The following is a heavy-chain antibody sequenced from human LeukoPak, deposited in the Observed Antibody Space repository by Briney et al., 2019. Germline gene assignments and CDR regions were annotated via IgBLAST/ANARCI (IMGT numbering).Heavy chain of an antibody. CDR1: GFPYSNSW. J-gene: IGHJ6*04. V-gene: IGHV3-7*03. D-gene: IGHD1/OR15-1a*01. CDR3: AGGNSMDV. CDR2: IKSDGSGI. Sequence: GGSLRLFCAVSGFPYSNSWMLWVRQAPGKGLEGVANIKSDGSGISYVDSVKGRFIISRDNARNSLYLQMNSLRVEDTAVYFCAGGNSMDVWGKGTAVTVSS.